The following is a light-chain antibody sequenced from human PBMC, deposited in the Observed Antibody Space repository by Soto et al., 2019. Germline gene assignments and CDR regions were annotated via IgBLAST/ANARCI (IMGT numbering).Light chain of an antibody. CDR3: YQRSTQPRT. Sequence: EIKMTQSPASLAVSLGARATINCKSSQSVLYSSNHKNYLAWYQQKPGQPPKLLIYWASTRESGVPIRFRGSGCGTDITLTIASRSAEDVDVAVYYRYQRSTQPRTFGQGTKVDIK. V-gene: IGKV4-1*01. CDR2: WAS. CDR1: QSVLYSSNHKNY. J-gene: IGKJ1*01.